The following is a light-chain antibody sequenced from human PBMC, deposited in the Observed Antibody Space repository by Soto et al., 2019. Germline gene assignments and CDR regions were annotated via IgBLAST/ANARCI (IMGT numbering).Light chain of an antibody. CDR3: QQYDNLPIT. Sequence: DIQMTQSPSSLSASVGARVPITCQASQDISNYLNWYQQKPGKAPKLLIYDASNLGTGVPSRFSGSGSGTDFTFTISSLQPEDIATYYCQQYDNLPITFGQGTRLEIK. CDR2: DAS. J-gene: IGKJ5*01. CDR1: QDISNY. V-gene: IGKV1-33*01.